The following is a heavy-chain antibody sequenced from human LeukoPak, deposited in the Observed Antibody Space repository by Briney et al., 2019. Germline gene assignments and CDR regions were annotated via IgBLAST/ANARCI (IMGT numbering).Heavy chain of an antibody. CDR3: ARKPYGSGRFDY. CDR1: GGSISSNTYY. J-gene: IGHJ4*02. CDR2: IYYSGST. Sequence: SGTLSLTCTVTGGSISSNTYYWGWIRQPPGEGLEWIANIYYSGSTSYSPSLKSRVTISVDTSKNQFSLKLNSVTAADTAVYYCARKPYGSGRFDYWGQGTLVTVSS. D-gene: IGHD3-10*01. V-gene: IGHV4-39*01.